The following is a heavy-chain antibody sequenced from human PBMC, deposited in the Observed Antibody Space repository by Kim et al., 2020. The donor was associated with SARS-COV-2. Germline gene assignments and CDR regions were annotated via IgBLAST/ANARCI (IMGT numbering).Heavy chain of an antibody. CDR1: GFTFSSYG. V-gene: IGHV3-33*08. CDR2: IYHDGRNK. D-gene: IGHD3-10*01. CDR3: ARGQWFGESTATSYYYDMDL. Sequence: GGSLRLSCAASGFTFSSYGMHWVRRAPGKGLEWVAVIYHDGRNKYYADSVEGRFTISRGNAKNTLYLQMNSLRVDDSAVYYCARGQWFGESTATSYYYDMDLWGQGTTVAVSS. J-gene: IGHJ6*02.